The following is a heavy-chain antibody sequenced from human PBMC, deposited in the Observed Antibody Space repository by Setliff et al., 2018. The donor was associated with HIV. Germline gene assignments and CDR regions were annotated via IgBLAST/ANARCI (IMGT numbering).Heavy chain of an antibody. CDR3: AVWIREVIS. CDR2: TKNKDNSFTT. D-gene: IGHD3-10*01. Sequence: GGSLRLSCAASGFTFSDHYMDWVRQAPGGGLEWVGRTKNKDNSFTTEYAASVKGRFTISRDDSKNSLSLHMNSLKTEDTAVYYCAVWIREVISWGRGTLVTVS. CDR1: GFTFSDHY. V-gene: IGHV3-72*01. J-gene: IGHJ5*02.